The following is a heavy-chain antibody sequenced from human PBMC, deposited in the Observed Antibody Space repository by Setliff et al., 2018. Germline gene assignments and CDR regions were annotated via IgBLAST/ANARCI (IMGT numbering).Heavy chain of an antibody. CDR1: GYTFTDYY. CDR2: INPISGAT. Sequence: GASVKVSCKASGYTFTDYYIYWVRQAPGQGLQWMGRINPISGATDYAQKFQGRVTITRDTSASTAYMELSSLRSEDTAVYYCARDTYIGDFWSGYYIQGRFDPWGQGTLVTVSS. CDR3: ARDTYIGDFWSGYYIQGRFDP. J-gene: IGHJ5*02. V-gene: IGHV1-2*06. D-gene: IGHD3-3*01.